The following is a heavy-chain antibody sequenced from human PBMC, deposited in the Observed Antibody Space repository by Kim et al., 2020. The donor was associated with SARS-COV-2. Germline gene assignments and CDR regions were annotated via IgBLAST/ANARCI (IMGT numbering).Heavy chain of an antibody. CDR1: GGSISSSSYY. CDR2: IYYSGST. V-gene: IGHV4-39*01. J-gene: IGHJ4*02. D-gene: IGHD3-22*01. CDR3: ARPSGYYDSSGNVDY. Sequence: SETLSLTCTVSGGSISSSSYYWGWIRQPPGKGLEWIGSIYYSGSTYYNPSLKSRVTISVDTSKNQFSLKLSSVTAADTAVYYCARPSGYYDSSGNVDYWGQGTLVTVSS.